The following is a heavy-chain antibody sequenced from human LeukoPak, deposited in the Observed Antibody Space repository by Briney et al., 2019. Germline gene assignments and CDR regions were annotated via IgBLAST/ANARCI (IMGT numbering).Heavy chain of an antibody. V-gene: IGHV4-38-2*02. CDR1: GYSISSGYY. J-gene: IGHJ6*03. CDR3: ARVDSSRNMDV. D-gene: IGHD6-13*01. Sequence: SETLSLTCTASGYSISSGYYWGWIRQPPGKGLEWIGSIYHSGSTYYNPSLKSRVTISVDTSKNQSSLKLSSVTAADTAVYYCARVDSSRNMDVWGKGTTVTVSS. CDR2: IYHSGST.